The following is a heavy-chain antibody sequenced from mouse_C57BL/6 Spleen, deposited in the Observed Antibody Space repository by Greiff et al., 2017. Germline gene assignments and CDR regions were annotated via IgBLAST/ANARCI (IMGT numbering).Heavy chain of an antibody. CDR2: IYPGSGNT. Sequence: QVQLQQSGAELVRPGASVKLSCKASGYTFTDYYINWVKQRPGQGLEWIARIYPGSGNTYYNEKFKGKATLTAEKSSSTAYMQLSSLTSEDSAVYFCASYGSSSYYAMDYWGQGTSVTVSS. V-gene: IGHV1-76*01. D-gene: IGHD1-1*01. CDR3: ASYGSSSYYAMDY. J-gene: IGHJ4*01. CDR1: GYTFTDYY.